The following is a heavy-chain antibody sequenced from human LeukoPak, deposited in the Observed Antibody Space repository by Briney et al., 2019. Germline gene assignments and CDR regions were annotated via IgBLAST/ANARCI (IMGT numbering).Heavy chain of an antibody. D-gene: IGHD3-10*01. J-gene: IGHJ4*02. CDR3: ARAPGDGSGSQRILDY. V-gene: IGHV1-46*01. CDR2: INPSGGST. CDR1: GYTFTSYY. Sequence: ASVKDSCKASGYTFTSYYMHWVRQAPGQGLEWMGIINPSGGSTSYAQKFQGRVTMTRDTSTSTVYMELSSLRSQDTAVYYCARAPGDGSGSQRILDYWGQGTLVTVSS.